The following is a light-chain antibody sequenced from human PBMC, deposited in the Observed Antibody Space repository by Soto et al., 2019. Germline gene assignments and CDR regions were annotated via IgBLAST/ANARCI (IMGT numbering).Light chain of an antibody. J-gene: IGLJ1*01. V-gene: IGLV2-18*02. CDR2: DVS. CDR3: CSYAGSTTYV. CDR1: SSDVGSYNR. Sequence: QSVLTQPPSVSGSPGQSVAISCTGTSSDVGSYNRVSWYQQPPGTAPKLMIYDVSNRPSGVPNRFSGSESGNTASLTISGLQAEDEADYYCCSYAGSTTYVFGTGTEVTVL.